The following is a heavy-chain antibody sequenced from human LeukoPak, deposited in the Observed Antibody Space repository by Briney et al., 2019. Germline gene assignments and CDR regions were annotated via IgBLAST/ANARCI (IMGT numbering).Heavy chain of an antibody. V-gene: IGHV4-4*07. CDR1: GGSISSYY. Sequence: SETLSLTCTVSGGSISSYYWSWIRQPAGKGLEWIGRIYTSGSTNYNPSLKSRVTMSVDTSKNQFSLKLSSVTAADTAVYYCESQGFWSPYNWFDPWGQGTLVTVSS. CDR2: IYTSGST. J-gene: IGHJ5*02. CDR3: ESQGFWSPYNWFDP. D-gene: IGHD3-3*01.